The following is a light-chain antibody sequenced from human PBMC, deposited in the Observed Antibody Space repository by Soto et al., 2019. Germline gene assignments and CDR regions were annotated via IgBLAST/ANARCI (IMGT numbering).Light chain of an antibody. CDR3: CADAGRSTYV. J-gene: IGLJ1*01. CDR1: SSDVGSYNF. CDR2: EVS. Sequence: QSALTQPASLSVSPGQSITISCTRTSSDVGSYNFVSWYQQHPGKVPKVMIYEVSKRPSGVSDRFSGSKSGNTASLTISGLQAEDEADYYCCADAGRSTYVFGTGTKVTVL. V-gene: IGLV2-23*02.